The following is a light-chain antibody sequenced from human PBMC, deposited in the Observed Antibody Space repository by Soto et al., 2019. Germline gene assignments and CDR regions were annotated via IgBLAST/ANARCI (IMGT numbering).Light chain of an antibody. J-gene: IGKJ4*01. CDR2: AAS. CDR1: QSISSY. V-gene: IGKV1-39*01. Sequence: DIQMTQSPSSLSASVGDRVTITCRASQSISSYLNWYQQKPGKAPKLLIYAASSLQSGVPSRFSGSGSGTDFTLTISSLQREEIATYYCQQSYGTPLTFGGGTKVEIK. CDR3: QQSYGTPLT.